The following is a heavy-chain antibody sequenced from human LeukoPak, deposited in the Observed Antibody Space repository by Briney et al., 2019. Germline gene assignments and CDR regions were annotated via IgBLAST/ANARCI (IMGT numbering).Heavy chain of an antibody. J-gene: IGHJ4*02. V-gene: IGHV1-69*06. CDR3: ARGPFDYDILTAPDY. D-gene: IGHD3-9*01. Sequence: SVKVSCKASGGTFSSYAISWARQAPGQGLEWMGGIIPIFGTANYAQKFQGRVTITADKSTSTAYMELSSLRSEDTAVYYCARGPFDYDILTAPDYWGQGTLVTVSS. CDR2: IIPIFGTA. CDR1: GGTFSSYA.